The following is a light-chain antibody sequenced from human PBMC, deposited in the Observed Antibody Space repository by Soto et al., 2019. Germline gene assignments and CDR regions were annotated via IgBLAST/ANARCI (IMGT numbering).Light chain of an antibody. Sequence: EIVLTQSPGTLSLYPGERATLSCRASQSVSVNYLAWYQQKPGQAPRLLIYGVSSRAAGIPDRFSGSGSATDFTLTISRLEPEDFAVYYCQQYGGSPPITFGQGTRLEIK. CDR3: QQYGGSPPIT. CDR2: GVS. CDR1: QSVSVNY. V-gene: IGKV3-20*01. J-gene: IGKJ5*01.